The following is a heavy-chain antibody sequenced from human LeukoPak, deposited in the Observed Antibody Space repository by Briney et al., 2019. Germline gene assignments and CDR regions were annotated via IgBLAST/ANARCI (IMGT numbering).Heavy chain of an antibody. D-gene: IGHD5-12*01. CDR1: GGSISSSNW. J-gene: IGHJ4*02. CDR2: IYYTGST. CDR3: ASASYSGWAYYLDY. V-gene: IGHV4-4*02. Sequence: PSGTLSLTCAVSGGSISSSNWWSWVRQPPGKGLEWIGEIYYTGSTKYSPSLESRVTISVDKSKNQISLKLTSVTAADTAVYYCASASYSGWAYYLDYWGQGTLVTVSS.